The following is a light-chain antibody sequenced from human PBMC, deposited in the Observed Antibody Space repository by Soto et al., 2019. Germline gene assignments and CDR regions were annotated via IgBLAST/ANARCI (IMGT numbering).Light chain of an antibody. CDR1: RSVSNSY. CDR3: HQYGSSPAGT. Sequence: VLTQSPGTLSLSPGEGATLSCRASRSVSNSYLAWYQQKPGQPPRLLIYAASSRATGVPDRFSGSGSGTDFTLSISGLEPEDSAVYCCHQYGSSPAGTFGQGTKVEI. V-gene: IGKV3-20*01. CDR2: AAS. J-gene: IGKJ1*01.